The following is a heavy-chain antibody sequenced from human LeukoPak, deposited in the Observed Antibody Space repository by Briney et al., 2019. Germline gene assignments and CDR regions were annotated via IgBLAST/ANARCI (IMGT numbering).Heavy chain of an antibody. J-gene: IGHJ4*02. Sequence: GGSLTLSCAGSGFTFSSYAMSWVRQAPGQGLEWVSVISGSGDYTSYADSVRGRFTISRDNSRNTLYLQMISLRPEDTAVYYCAKDPSIGKYCTNGVCSPLDYWAQGPLVPVSS. CDR2: ISGSGDYT. CDR3: AKDPSIGKYCTNGVCSPLDY. D-gene: IGHD2-8*01. CDR1: GFTFSSYA. V-gene: IGHV3-23*01.